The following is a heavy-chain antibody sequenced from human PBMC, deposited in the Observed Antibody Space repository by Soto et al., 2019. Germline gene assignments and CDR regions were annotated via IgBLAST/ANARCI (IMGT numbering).Heavy chain of an antibody. D-gene: IGHD6-13*01. J-gene: IGHJ6*02. Sequence: PGGSLRLSCAAPGFTFSSYGMHWVRQAPGKGLEWVAVISYDGSNKYYADSVKGRFTISRDNSKNTLYLQMNSLRAEDTAVYYCAKEIIAAALSGMDVWGQGTTVTVSS. V-gene: IGHV3-30*18. CDR1: GFTFSSYG. CDR2: ISYDGSNK. CDR3: AKEIIAAALSGMDV.